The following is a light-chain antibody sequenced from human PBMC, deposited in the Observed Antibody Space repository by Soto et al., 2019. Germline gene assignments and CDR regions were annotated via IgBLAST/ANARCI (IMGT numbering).Light chain of an antibody. V-gene: IGLV2-14*01. CDR3: SSYTDSITLVV. CDR2: EVT. Sequence: QSALTQPASVSGSPGQSITISCTGTSSDVGGYNYVFWYQQHPGKAPKLMIYEVTNRPSGVSNRFSGSKSGNTASLTISGLQAEDEADYYCSSYTDSITLVVFGGGTKLTVL. CDR1: SSDVGGYNY. J-gene: IGLJ2*01.